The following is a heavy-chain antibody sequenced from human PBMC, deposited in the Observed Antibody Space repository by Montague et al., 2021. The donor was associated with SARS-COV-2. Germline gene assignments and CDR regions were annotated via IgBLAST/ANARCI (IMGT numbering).Heavy chain of an antibody. Sequence: TLSLTCTVSGGSIRSENYYWSWIRQHPGKGLEWIGYIHYSGSTDYNPSLNSRVSISVDTSKNQFPLKLRSVTAADTAVYFCARDGTAGDWFDPWGQGTLVTVSS. CDR3: ARDGTAGDWFDP. CDR2: IHYSGST. V-gene: IGHV4-31*03. D-gene: IGHD1-26*01. J-gene: IGHJ5*02. CDR1: GGSIRSENYY.